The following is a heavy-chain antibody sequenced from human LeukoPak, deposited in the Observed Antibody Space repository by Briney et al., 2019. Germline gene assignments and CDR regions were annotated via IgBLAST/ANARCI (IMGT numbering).Heavy chain of an antibody. CDR1: GFTFSSYG. J-gene: IGHJ6*03. V-gene: IGHV3-33*06. Sequence: GGSLRLSCAASGFTFSSYGMHWVRQAPGKGLEWVAVIWYDGSNKYHADSVKGRFTISRDNSKNTLYLQMNSLRAEDTAVYYCAKRGYDFWSGSKKNYYMDVWGKGTTVTVSS. D-gene: IGHD3-3*01. CDR3: AKRGYDFWSGSKKNYYMDV. CDR2: IWYDGSNK.